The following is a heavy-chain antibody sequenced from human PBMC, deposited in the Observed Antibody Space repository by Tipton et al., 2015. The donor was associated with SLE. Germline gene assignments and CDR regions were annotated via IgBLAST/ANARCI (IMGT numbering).Heavy chain of an antibody. J-gene: IGHJ4*02. CDR1: GVSITSSY. CDR2: LYSTGSP. CDR3: ARGPGGNWVLDY. Sequence: TLSLTCNVSGVSITSSYWSWIRQPPGKGLEWIGYLYSTGSPKYNPSLESRVTMSVDTSKKQFSLRLSSVTAADTAVYYCARGPGGNWVLDYWGQGTLVTVPS. D-gene: IGHD3-16*01. V-gene: IGHV4-4*08.